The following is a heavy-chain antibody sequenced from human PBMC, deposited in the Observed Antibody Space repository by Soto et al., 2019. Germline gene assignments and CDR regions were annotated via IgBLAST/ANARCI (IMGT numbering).Heavy chain of an antibody. Sequence: GGSLRLSCTASGFTLGDYAMSWFRQAPGKGLEWVGFIRSKAHGGATEYAASVKGRFTISRDDSKSIAYLQMNSLKTEDAAVYYCTRDRRLTIFGGYYFDYWGQGTLVTVSS. CDR3: TRDRRLTIFGGYYFDY. V-gene: IGHV3-49*03. CDR2: IRSKAHGGAT. D-gene: IGHD3-3*01. J-gene: IGHJ4*02. CDR1: GFTLGDYA.